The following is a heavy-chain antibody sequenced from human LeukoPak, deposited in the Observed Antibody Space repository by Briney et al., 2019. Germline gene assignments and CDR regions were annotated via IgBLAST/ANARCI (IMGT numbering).Heavy chain of an antibody. CDR3: ARELRYSSSWYSRKAFDI. D-gene: IGHD6-13*01. Sequence: SETLSLTCAVYGGSFSGYYWSWIRQPPGKGLEWIGEINHSGSTNYNPSLKSRVTISVDTSKNQLSLKLSSVTAADTAVYYCARELRYSSSWYSRKAFDIWGQGTMVTVSS. V-gene: IGHV4-34*01. CDR2: INHSGST. CDR1: GGSFSGYY. J-gene: IGHJ3*02.